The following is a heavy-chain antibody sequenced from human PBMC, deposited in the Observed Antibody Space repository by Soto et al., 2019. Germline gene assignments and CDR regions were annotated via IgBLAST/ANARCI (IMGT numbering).Heavy chain of an antibody. CDR3: ARAPGGTVISYYFDY. J-gene: IGHJ4*02. CDR2: IYFSGST. D-gene: IGHD4-17*01. V-gene: IGHV4-31*03. Sequence: SETLSLTCTVSGGSINSGGYYWSWIRQLPGKGLEWIGYIYFSGSTFYNPSLKSRLTISVDSSKNQFSLKMTSVTAADTAVYYCARAPGGTVISYYFDYWGRGTLVTVSS. CDR1: GGSINSGGYY.